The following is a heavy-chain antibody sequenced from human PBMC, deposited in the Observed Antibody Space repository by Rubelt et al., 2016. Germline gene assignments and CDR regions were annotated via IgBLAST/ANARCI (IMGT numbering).Heavy chain of an antibody. CDR2: IYSGGST. J-gene: IGHJ6*02. CDR1: GFTVSSNY. V-gene: IGHV3-53*04. CDR3: ARAYSSSWYYYGMDV. D-gene: IGHD6-13*01. Sequence: GGGLVQPGGSLRLSCAASGFTVSSNYMSWVRQAPGKGLEWVSVIYSGGSTYYADSVKGRFTISRHNSKNTLYLQMNSLRAEDTAVYYCARAYSSSWYYYGMDVWGQGTTVTVSS.